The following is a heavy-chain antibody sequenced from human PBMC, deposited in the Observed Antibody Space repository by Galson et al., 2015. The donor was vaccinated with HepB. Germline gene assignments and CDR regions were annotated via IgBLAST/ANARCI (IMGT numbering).Heavy chain of an antibody. D-gene: IGHD6-13*01. CDR3: ARLIQQLRDY. Sequence: SVKVSCKASGYSFSNYGISWVRQAPGQGLEWMGRISPYNGKTDYAQNFQGRVTMTTDTSTTTAYMELRSLRSDDTAVYYCARLIQQLRDYWGQGTLVTVSS. CDR2: ISPYNGKT. CDR1: GYSFSNYG. J-gene: IGHJ4*02. V-gene: IGHV1-18*01.